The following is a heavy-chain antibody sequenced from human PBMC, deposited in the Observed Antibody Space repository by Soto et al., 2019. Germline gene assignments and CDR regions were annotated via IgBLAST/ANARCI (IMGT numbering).Heavy chain of an antibody. CDR1: GYTFISYA. D-gene: IGHD3-22*01. CDR2: INAGNGNT. CDR3: ARGGYYYDSRGSSYFDY. J-gene: IGHJ4*02. Sequence: QVQVVQSGAEEKKPGASVKVSCKASGYTFISYAIHWVRQAPGQRLEWMGWINAGNGNTKYSQKFQGRVTITRDTSASTAYMELSSLRSEDTAVYYCARGGYYYDSRGSSYFDYWGQGTLVTVSS. V-gene: IGHV1-3*05.